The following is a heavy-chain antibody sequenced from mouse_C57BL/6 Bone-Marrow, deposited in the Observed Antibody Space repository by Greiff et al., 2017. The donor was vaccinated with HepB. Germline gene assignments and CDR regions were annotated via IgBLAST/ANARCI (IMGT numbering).Heavy chain of an antibody. Sequence: DVKLQESGAELVRPGASVKLSCTASGFNIKDDYMHWVKQRPEQGLEWIGWIDPENGDTEYASKFQGKATITADTSSNTAYLQLSSLTSEDTAVYYCTTCTGSFDYWGQGTTLTVSS. J-gene: IGHJ2*01. D-gene: IGHD4-1*01. V-gene: IGHV14-4*01. CDR3: TTCTGSFDY. CDR1: GFNIKDDY. CDR2: IDPENGDT.